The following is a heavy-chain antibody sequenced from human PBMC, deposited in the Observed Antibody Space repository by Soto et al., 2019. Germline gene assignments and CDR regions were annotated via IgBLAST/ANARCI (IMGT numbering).Heavy chain of an antibody. D-gene: IGHD1-26*01. CDR3: ARNPDPYSGSYYFDY. J-gene: IGHJ4*02. Sequence: ASVKVSCKASGGTFSSYAISWVRQAPGQGLEWMGGIIPIFGTANYAQKFQGRVTITADESTSTAYMELSSLRSEDTAVYYCARNPDPYSGSYYFDYWGQGTLVTVSS. V-gene: IGHV1-69*13. CDR1: GGTFSSYA. CDR2: IIPIFGTA.